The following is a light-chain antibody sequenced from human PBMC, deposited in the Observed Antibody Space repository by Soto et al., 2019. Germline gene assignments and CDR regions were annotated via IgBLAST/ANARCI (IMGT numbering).Light chain of an antibody. Sequence: DIQMTQSASSLSASLGDRVSIPCRASQNIRDFLNCYQQKPGKAPELLIFSASSLQSGVPSRFSGSGSGTDFTRTIGSLQREDFATYFCQQTYSTPPTFGQGTKVDIK. CDR3: QQTYSTPPT. CDR1: QNIRDF. J-gene: IGKJ1*01. CDR2: SAS. V-gene: IGKV1-39*01.